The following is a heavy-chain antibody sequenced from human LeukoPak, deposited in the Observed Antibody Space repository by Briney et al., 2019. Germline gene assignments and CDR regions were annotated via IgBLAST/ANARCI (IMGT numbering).Heavy chain of an antibody. Sequence: GGSLRLSCAASGFTFSRSAMTWVRQGPGTGLEFVASIIYSGGATYYADSVKGRFTVSRDNSKNTLYLQMNSLRTEDTALYYCAKDGLYYDGSEHVYYFDSWGQGTLVTVSS. V-gene: IGHV3-23*01. CDR1: GFTFSRSA. CDR2: IIYSGGAT. D-gene: IGHD3-22*01. J-gene: IGHJ4*02. CDR3: AKDGLYYDGSEHVYYFDS.